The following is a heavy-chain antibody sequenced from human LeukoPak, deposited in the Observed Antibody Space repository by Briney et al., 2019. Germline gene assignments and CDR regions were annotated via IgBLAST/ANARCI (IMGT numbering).Heavy chain of an antibody. V-gene: IGHV3-7*03. D-gene: IGHD6-13*01. CDR1: GSPFSSYS. CDR3: ARSIPYGTTWYGRSDY. Sequence: GGSLRLSCAASGSPFSSYSMTWVRQAPGKGLEWVANIKPDGTTKFYVDSVKGRFTISRDNALNSLYLQMNSLRAEDTAIYYCARSIPYGTTWYGRSDYWGQGTLVTVSS. CDR2: IKPDGTTK. J-gene: IGHJ4*02.